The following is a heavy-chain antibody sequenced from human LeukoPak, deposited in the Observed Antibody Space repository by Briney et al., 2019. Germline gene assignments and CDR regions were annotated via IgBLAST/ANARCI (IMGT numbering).Heavy chain of an antibody. D-gene: IGHD6-19*01. J-gene: IGHJ4*02. Sequence: PGGSLRLSCEGSGFSFSSYAMMWVRQAPGKGLEWVAFISYDGGNTNCADSVKGRFTTSRDNTKNTLSLQMNSLRAEDTAVYYCARDRSSGWTNYFDYWGQGTLVTVSS. CDR2: ISYDGGNT. CDR3: ARDRSSGWTNYFDY. CDR1: GFSFSSYA. V-gene: IGHV3-30*04.